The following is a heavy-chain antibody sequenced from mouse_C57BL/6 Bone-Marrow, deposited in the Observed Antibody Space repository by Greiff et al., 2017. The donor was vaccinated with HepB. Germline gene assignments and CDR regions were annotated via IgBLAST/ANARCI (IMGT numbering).Heavy chain of an antibody. D-gene: IGHD1-1*01. J-gene: IGHJ2*01. CDR2: IDPSDSYT. Sequence: QVQLQQPGAELVKPGASLKLSCKASGYTFTSYWMQWVKQRPGQGLEWIGEIDPSDSYTNYNQKFKGKATLTVDTSSSTAYMQLSSLTSEDSAVYYCARRGYGSSYYFDYWGQGTTLTVSS. CDR1: GYTFTSYW. CDR3: ARRGYGSSYYFDY. V-gene: IGHV1-50*01.